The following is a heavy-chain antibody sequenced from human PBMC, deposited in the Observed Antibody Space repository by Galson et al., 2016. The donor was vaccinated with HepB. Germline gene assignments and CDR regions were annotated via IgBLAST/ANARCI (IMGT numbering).Heavy chain of an antibody. CDR3: VQGSTAPAV. CDR1: EFTFRNYG. J-gene: IGHJ6*04. Sequence: SLRLSCAASEFTFRNYGMTWVRQAPGKGLEVVSSISRSGDSTDYADSVKGRFTISRDNSKNTLSLQMNSLTADDTAIYYCVQGSTAPAVWGKGTTVTVFS. CDR2: ISRSGDST. V-gene: IGHV3-23*01. D-gene: IGHD2-2*01.